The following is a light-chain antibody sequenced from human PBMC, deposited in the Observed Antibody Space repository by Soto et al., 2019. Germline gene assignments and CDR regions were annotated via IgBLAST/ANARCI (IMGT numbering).Light chain of an antibody. J-gene: IGLJ2*01. V-gene: IGLV1-44*01. CDR3: AAWDDSLNGVV. Sequence: QSVLTQPPSASGTPGQRVTISCSGSSSNIGSNTVNWYKQSPGTAPKLLIHTSNQRPSGVSDRFSGSKSGTSASLAISGLQSEDEADYYCAAWDDSLNGVVFGGGTKLTVL. CDR2: TSN. CDR1: SSNIGSNT.